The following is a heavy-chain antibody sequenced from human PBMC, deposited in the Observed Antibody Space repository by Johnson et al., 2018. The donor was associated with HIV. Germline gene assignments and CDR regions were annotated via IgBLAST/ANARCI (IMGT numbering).Heavy chain of an antibody. J-gene: IGHJ3*02. CDR2: IGWNGLTI. CDR3: ARDGEYCSGGSCSDAFDS. D-gene: IGHD2-15*01. Sequence: LVESGGGLVQPGGSLRLSCAASGFSFDDYAMHWVRQVPGKGLEWVAGIGWNGLTIGYVDSVKGRFTISRNAATNSLYLRMDSLRTEDTALYYCARDGEYCSGGSCSDAFDSWGQGTMVTVSS. CDR1: GFSFDDYA. V-gene: IGHV3-9*01.